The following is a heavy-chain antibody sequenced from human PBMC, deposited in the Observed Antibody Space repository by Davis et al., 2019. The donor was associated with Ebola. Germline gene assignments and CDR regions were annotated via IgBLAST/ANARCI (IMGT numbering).Heavy chain of an antibody. CDR2: INHSGST. CDR1: GGSFSGYY. J-gene: IGHJ6*02. V-gene: IGHV4-34*01. D-gene: IGHD3-3*01. CDR3: ARVGYYRGYYGMDV. Sequence: SETLSLTCAVHGGSFSGYYWSWIRQPPGKGLEWIGEINHSGSTNYNPSLNSRVTISVDTSKNQFSLKLSSVTAADTAVYYCARVGYYRGYYGMDVWGQGTTVTVSS.